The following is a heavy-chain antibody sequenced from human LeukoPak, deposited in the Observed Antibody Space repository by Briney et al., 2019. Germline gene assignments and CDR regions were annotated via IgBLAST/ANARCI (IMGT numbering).Heavy chain of an antibody. J-gene: IGHJ4*02. D-gene: IGHD7-27*01. V-gene: IGHV3-30-3*01. CDR3: VRLTGAEFDY. Sequence: GGSLRLSCAASGFTFSSYAMHWVRQAPGKGLEWVAVISYDGSNKYYADSVKGRFTISRDNSKNTLYLQMNSLRAEDTAVYYCVRLTGAEFDYWGQGTLVTVSS. CDR2: ISYDGSNK. CDR1: GFTFSSYA.